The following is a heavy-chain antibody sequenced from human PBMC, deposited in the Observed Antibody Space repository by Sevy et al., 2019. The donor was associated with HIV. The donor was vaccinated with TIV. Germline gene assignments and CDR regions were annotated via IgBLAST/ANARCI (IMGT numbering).Heavy chain of an antibody. V-gene: IGHV4-34*01. CDR1: VGSFSGYN. J-gene: IGHJ2*01. D-gene: IGHD3-10*01. CDR2: INHSGST. CDR3: ARGGAGVIPSPVIGLGPWRQYWYFDL. Sequence: SEILSLTCAVYVGSFSGYNWTWIRQSPGKGLEWIGEINHSGSTNYNPSLKSRVTISVVTSKNQFSLKWTSVTAADTVVYYCARGGAGVIPSPVIGLGPWRQYWYFDLWGRGTLVTVSS.